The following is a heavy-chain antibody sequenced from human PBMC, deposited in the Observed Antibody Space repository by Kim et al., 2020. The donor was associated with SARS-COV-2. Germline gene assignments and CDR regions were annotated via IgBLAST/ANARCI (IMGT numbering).Heavy chain of an antibody. Sequence: GGSLRLSCAASGFTFSSYEMNWVRQAPGKGPEWVSYISSSGSTIYYADSVKGRFTISRDNAKNSLYLQMNSLRAEDTAVYYCARDGLVGYCSSTSCPRTIRFDPWGQGTLVTVSS. D-gene: IGHD2-2*01. V-gene: IGHV3-48*03. CDR3: ARDGLVGYCSSTSCPRTIRFDP. J-gene: IGHJ5*02. CDR2: ISSSGSTI. CDR1: GFTFSSYE.